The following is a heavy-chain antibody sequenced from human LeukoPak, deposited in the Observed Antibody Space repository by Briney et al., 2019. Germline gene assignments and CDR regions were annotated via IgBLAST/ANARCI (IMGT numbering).Heavy chain of an antibody. CDR2: IYYSGST. Sequence: SETLSLTCTVSGYSISSSYYWGWIRQPPGKGLEWIGSIYYSGSTYYNPSLKSRVTISVDTSKNQFSLKLSSVTAADTAVYYCARHSPVVGAVDYWGQGTLVTVSS. CDR1: GYSISSSYY. CDR3: ARHSPVVGAVDY. D-gene: IGHD2-15*01. J-gene: IGHJ4*02. V-gene: IGHV4-39*01.